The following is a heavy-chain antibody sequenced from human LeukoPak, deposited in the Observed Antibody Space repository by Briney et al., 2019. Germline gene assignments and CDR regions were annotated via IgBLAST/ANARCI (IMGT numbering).Heavy chain of an antibody. D-gene: IGHD6-6*01. CDR2: INPNSGGT. J-gene: IGHJ4*02. V-gene: IGHV1-2*06. CDR3: AQSPSGSSPFDY. Sequence: ASVKVSCKASGYTFTGYYMHWVRQAPGQGLEWMGRINPNSGGTNYAQKFQGRVTMTRDTSISTAYMELSRLRSDDTAVYYCAQSPSGSSPFDYWGQGTLVTVSS. CDR1: GYTFTGYY.